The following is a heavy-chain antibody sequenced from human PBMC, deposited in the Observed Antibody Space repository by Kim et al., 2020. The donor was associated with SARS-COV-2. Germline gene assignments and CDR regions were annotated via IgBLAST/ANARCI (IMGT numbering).Heavy chain of an antibody. J-gene: IGHJ6*02. Sequence: DSLKGRFTVSRDNSKNTLYLQMASLRADDTAVYYCARVRILVVAPTHGLYVWGQGTTVTVSS. V-gene: IGHV3-30*07. CDR3: ARVRILVVAPTHGLYV. D-gene: IGHD2-15*01.